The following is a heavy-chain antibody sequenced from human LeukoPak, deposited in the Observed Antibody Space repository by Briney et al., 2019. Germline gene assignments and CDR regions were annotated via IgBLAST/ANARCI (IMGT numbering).Heavy chain of an antibody. CDR3: ARDSGREQQLVFSLDWYFDL. J-gene: IGHJ2*01. CDR2: ISAYNGNT. CDR1: GYTFTSYG. V-gene: IGHV1-18*01. Sequence: GASVKVSCKASGYTFTSYGISWVRQAPGQGLEWMGWISAYNGNTNYAQKLQGRVTMTTDTSTSTAYMELRSLRSDDTAVYYCARDSGREQQLVFSLDWYFDLWGRGALVTVSS. D-gene: IGHD6-13*01.